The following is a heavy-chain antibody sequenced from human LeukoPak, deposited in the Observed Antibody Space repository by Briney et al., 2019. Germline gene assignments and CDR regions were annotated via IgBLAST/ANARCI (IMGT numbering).Heavy chain of an antibody. D-gene: IGHD7-27*01. J-gene: IGHJ4*02. CDR3: ARVWANWGSTSPHYFDC. V-gene: IGHV4-4*09. Sequence: SETLSLTCTVSGGSISSYYWSWIRQPPGKGLERIGYIYTSGSTNYNPSLKSRVTISVDTSKNQFSLKLSSVTAADTAVYYCARVWANWGSTSPHYFDCWGQGTLVTVSS. CDR1: GGSISSYY. CDR2: IYTSGST.